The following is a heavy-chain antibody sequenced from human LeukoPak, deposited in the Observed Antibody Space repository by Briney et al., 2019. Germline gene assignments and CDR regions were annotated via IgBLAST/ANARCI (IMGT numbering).Heavy chain of an antibody. CDR1: GGSISGSSYF. J-gene: IGHJ4*02. CDR2: IYYSGST. Sequence: SETLSLTCTVSGGSISGSSYFWGWIRQPPGKGLEWIGSIYYSGSTYYNPSLKSRVTISVDTSKNQFSLKLSSVTAADTAVYYCARGSSSQLLSYWGQGTLVTVSS. V-gene: IGHV4-39*07. CDR3: ARGSSSQLLSY. D-gene: IGHD2-2*01.